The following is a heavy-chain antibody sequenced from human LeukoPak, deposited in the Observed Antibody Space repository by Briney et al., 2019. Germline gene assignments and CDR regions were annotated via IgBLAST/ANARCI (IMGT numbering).Heavy chain of an antibody. CDR3: AKDMVGATHAFDI. J-gene: IGHJ3*02. D-gene: IGHD1-26*01. Sequence: GGSLRLSCAASGFTFDDYAMHWVRQAPGKGLEWVSGISWNSGSIGYADSVKGRFTISRDNAKNSLYLQMNSLRAEDTASYYCAKDMVGATHAFDIWGQGTMVTVSS. CDR2: ISWNSGSI. CDR1: GFTFDDYA. V-gene: IGHV3-9*01.